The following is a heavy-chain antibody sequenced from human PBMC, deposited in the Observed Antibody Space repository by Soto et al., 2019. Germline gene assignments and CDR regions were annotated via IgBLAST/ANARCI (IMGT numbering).Heavy chain of an antibody. CDR1: GVSMDSGFW. V-gene: IGHV4-4*02. J-gene: IGHJ5*02. CDR3: VSWGGLIFPMLS. D-gene: IGHD3-16*01. CDR2: VYHSGTT. Sequence: HVQLQESGPGLVKPSGTLSLTCGVSGVSMDSGFWWTWVRQPPGKGLEWIGEVYHSGTTNYNPSLESRVTISVDVPSRQFFLRLNSVTVADMAVYYCVSWGGLIFPMLSWGQGTLITVSS.